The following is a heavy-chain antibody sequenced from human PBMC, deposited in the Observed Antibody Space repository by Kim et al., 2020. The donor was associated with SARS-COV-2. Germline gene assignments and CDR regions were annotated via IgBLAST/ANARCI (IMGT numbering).Heavy chain of an antibody. V-gene: IGHV4-34*01. CDR1: GGSFSGYY. J-gene: IGHJ4*02. D-gene: IGHD3-22*01. CDR3: ARGLVFSSYKKARGLLPGGNRIFDY. CDR2: INHSGST. Sequence: SETLSLTCAVYGGSFSGYYWSWIRQPPGKGLEWIGEINHSGSTNYNPSLKSRVTISVDTSKNQFSLKLSSVTAADTAVYYCARGLVFSSYKKARGLLPGGNRIFDYWGQGTLVTVSS.